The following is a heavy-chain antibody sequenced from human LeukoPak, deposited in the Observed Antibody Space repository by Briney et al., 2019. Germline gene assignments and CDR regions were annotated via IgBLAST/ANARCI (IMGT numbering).Heavy chain of an antibody. CDR3: ARTRDTALNYFDV. CDR2: IYYSGST. CDR1: GGSISSSSYY. D-gene: IGHD5-18*01. Sequence: PSETLSLTCTVSGGSISSSSYYWGWIRQPPGKGLEWIGSIYYSGSTYYNPSLKSRVTISVDTSKNQFSLKLSSVTAADTAVYYCARTRDTALNYFDVWGRGTLVTVSS. V-gene: IGHV4-39*07. J-gene: IGHJ2*01.